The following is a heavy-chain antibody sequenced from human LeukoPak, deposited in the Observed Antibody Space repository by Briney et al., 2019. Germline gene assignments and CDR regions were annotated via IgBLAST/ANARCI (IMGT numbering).Heavy chain of an antibody. J-gene: IGHJ4*02. Sequence: GGSLRLSCSASGFAFNNYAMHWVRQAPGKGLEWVSVISHTGSHAYYADSVRGRFAISRDNSKNTLYLQMNSLRAEDTAVYYCARAPGYRSFLDYWGQGTLVIVSS. CDR3: ARAPGYRSFLDY. CDR2: ISHTGSHA. D-gene: IGHD6-13*01. CDR1: GFAFNNYA. V-gene: IGHV3-30*09.